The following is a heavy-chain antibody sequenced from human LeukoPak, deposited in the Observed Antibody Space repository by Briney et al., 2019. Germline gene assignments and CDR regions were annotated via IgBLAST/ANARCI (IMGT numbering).Heavy chain of an antibody. CDR2: VYYTGSI. J-gene: IGHJ5*02. Sequence: PSETLSLTCSVSGGSISASSHYWAWVRQPPGKGLEWIGSVYYTGSIRYNTSLKSRVTISVDTSKNQFSLKLSSVTAADTAVYYCARYPDNIFPFDPWGQGTLVTVSS. D-gene: IGHD2-21*01. CDR3: ARYPDNIFPFDP. V-gene: IGHV4-39*01. CDR1: GGSISASSHY.